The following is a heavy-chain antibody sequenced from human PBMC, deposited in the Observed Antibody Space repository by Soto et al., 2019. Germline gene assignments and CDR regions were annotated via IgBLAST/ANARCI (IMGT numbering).Heavy chain of an antibody. D-gene: IGHD1-26*01. CDR3: AREILVGANKIYYYYGMDV. Sequence: SETLSLTCTVSGGSISSYYWSWIRQPPGKGLEWIEYIYYSGSTNYNPSLKSRVTISVDTSKNQFSLKLSSVTAADTAVYYCAREILVGANKIYYYYGMDVWGQGTTVTVSS. CDR1: GGSISSYY. V-gene: IGHV4-59*01. CDR2: IYYSGST. J-gene: IGHJ6*02.